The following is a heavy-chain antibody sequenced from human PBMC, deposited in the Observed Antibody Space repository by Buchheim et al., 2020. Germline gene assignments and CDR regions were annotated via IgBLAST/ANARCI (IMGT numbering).Heavy chain of an antibody. V-gene: IGHV3-30*18. CDR1: GFTFSSYG. CDR2: ISYDGSNK. Sequence: QVQLVESGGGVVQPGRSLRLSCAASGFTFSSYGMHWVRQAPGKGLEWVAVISYDGSNKYYADSVKGRFTISRDNSKNTLYLQMNSLRAEDTAVYYCAKDLGTGQLGYYYGMDVWGQGTT. D-gene: IGHD6-6*01. J-gene: IGHJ6*02. CDR3: AKDLGTGQLGYYYGMDV.